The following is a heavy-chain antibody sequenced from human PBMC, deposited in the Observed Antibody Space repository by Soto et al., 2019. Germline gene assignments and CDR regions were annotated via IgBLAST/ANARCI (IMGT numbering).Heavy chain of an antibody. J-gene: IGHJ3*02. Sequence: SSLKVSRKASGYTFTGYYMHWLRQAPGQGLEWMGWINPNSGGTNYAQKFQGWVTMTRDTSISTAYMELSRLRTDDTAVYYCARGDAFDIWGQGTMVTVSS. V-gene: IGHV1-2*04. CDR2: INPNSGGT. CDR1: GYTFTGYY. CDR3: ARGDAFDI.